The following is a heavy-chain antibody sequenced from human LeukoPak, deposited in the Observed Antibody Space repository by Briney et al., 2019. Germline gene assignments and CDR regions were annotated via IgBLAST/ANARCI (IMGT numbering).Heavy chain of an antibody. D-gene: IGHD3-16*01. V-gene: IGHV3-23*01. CDR1: GFTFSNYA. Sequence: GGSLRLSCAASGFTFSNYAMNWVRQAPGKGLGWVSAIDSGGGTYYADSVKGRFTISRDNSKNTLYLQLNSLRAEDTAVYYCAKGPQGDWGQGALVTVSS. CDR2: IDSGGGT. CDR3: AKGPQGD. J-gene: IGHJ4*02.